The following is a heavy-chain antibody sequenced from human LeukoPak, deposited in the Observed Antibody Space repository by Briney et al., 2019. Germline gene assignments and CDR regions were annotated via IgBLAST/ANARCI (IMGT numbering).Heavy chain of an antibody. V-gene: IGHV5-51*01. D-gene: IGHD6-13*01. CDR3: AIGRGGQQLGDY. Sequence: GESLKISCKHSEYSFPNYCIGWVRQMPGKGLEWMGIIYPDDSDTRYSPSFQRQVTISADKSISTAYLQWSSLKASDTAMYYCAIGRGGQQLGDYWGQGTLVTVSS. CDR1: EYSFPNYC. CDR2: IYPDDSDT. J-gene: IGHJ4*02.